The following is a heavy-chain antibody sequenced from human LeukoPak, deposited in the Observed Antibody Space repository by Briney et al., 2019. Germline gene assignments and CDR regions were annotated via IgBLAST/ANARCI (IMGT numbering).Heavy chain of an antibody. V-gene: IGHV4-59*08. CDR2: IYYSGSA. D-gene: IGHD5-12*01. CDR3: ARRIRWLDY. CDR1: GGSISSYY. Sequence: SETLSLTCTVSGGSISSYYWSWIRQPPGKGLEWIGYIYYSGSANYNPSLKSRVTISVDTSKNQFSLKLSSVTAADTAVYYCARRIRWLDYWGQGTLVTVSS. J-gene: IGHJ4*02.